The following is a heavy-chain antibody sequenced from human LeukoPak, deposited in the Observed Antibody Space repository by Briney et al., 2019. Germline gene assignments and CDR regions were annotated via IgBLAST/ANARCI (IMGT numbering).Heavy chain of an antibody. CDR3: AKDWPSEWQQLPDYDAVDV. Sequence: GGSPRLSCAASGFTFSNYAMTWVRQAPGKGLEWVSTISDSGNTFYADSVKGRFTISRDNSKNTLFLQMNGLRADDTAVYYCAKDWPSEWQQLPDYDAVDVWGQGTMVTDST. D-gene: IGHD6-13*01. V-gene: IGHV3-23*01. J-gene: IGHJ3*01. CDR2: ISDSGNT. CDR1: GFTFSNYA.